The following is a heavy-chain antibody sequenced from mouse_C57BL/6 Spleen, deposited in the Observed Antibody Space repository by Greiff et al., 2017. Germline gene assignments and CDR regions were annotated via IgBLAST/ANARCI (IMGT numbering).Heavy chain of an antibody. CDR3: ERGGAQALAY. V-gene: IGHV1-81*01. CDR1: GYTFTSYG. CDR2: IYPRSGNT. J-gene: IGHJ3*01. D-gene: IGHD3-2*02. Sequence: QVQLQQSGAELARPGASVKLSCKASGYTFTSYGISWVKQRTGQGLEWIGEIYPRSGNTYYNEKFKGKATLTADTSSSTAYMELRSLTSEDSAVYFCERGGAQALAYWGQGTLVTVSA.